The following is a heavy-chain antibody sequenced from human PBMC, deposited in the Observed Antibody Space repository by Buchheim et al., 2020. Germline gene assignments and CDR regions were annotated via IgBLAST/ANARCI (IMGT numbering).Heavy chain of an antibody. CDR2: INHTGST. CDR3: AVTTRGDFWSWGWFDP. CDR1: GGSFSRSS. V-gene: IGHV4-34*02. D-gene: IGHD3-3*01. Sequence: QVQLQQWGAGLLKPSETLSLNCAVYGGSFSRSSWSWIRQTPGKGLEWIGEINHTGSTTYNPSLKSRVTISVDRSKTQVSLKLTSVTAADTAVYYCAVTTRGDFWSWGWFDPWGQGTL. J-gene: IGHJ5*02.